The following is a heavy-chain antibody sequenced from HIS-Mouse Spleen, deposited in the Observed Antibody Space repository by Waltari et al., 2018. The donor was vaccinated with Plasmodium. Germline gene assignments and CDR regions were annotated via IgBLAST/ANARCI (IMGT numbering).Heavy chain of an antibody. Sequence: QVQLVESGGGVVQPGRSLRLSCAASGFTLRSYGMHWVRQAPGKGLEWVAVIAYDGSNEYYADSVEGRFTISRDNSKNTLYLQMNSLRAEDTAVYYCAKDRRSSSWYVDYWGQGTLVTVSS. J-gene: IGHJ4*02. D-gene: IGHD6-13*01. CDR1: GFTLRSYG. CDR2: IAYDGSNE. V-gene: IGHV3-30*18. CDR3: AKDRRSSSWYVDY.